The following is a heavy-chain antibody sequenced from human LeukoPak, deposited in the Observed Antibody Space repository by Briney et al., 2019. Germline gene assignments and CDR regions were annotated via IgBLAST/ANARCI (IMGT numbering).Heavy chain of an antibody. V-gene: IGHV1-18*01. Sequence: ASVKVSCKASGYTFTSYGISWVRQAPGQGLEWMGWISAYNGNTNYAQKLQGRVTMTTDTSTSTAYMELRSLRSDDTAVYYCARDGLRLMVYAEPTYDYWGQGTLVTVSS. CDR1: GYTFTSYG. CDR3: ARDGLRLMVYAEPTYDY. CDR2: ISAYNGNT. J-gene: IGHJ4*02. D-gene: IGHD2-8*01.